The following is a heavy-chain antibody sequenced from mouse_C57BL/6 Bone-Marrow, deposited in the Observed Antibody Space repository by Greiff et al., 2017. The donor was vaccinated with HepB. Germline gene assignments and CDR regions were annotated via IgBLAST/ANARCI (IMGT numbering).Heavy chain of an antibody. Sequence: EVQLVESGEGLVKPGGSLKLSCAASGFTFSSYAMSWVRQTPEKRLEWVAYISSGGDYIYYEETVKGRFTSSRDNARNTLYRQMISLKSEDTAMYYCTKVLAAFDVWGTGTTVTVSS. D-gene: IGHD1-3*01. V-gene: IGHV5-9-1*02. CDR1: GFTFSSYA. CDR3: TKVLAAFDV. CDR2: ISSGGDYI. J-gene: IGHJ1*03.